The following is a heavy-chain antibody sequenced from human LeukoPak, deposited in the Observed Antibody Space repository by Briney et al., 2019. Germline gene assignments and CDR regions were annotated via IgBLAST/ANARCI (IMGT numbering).Heavy chain of an antibody. CDR1: GFTVSSNY. Sequence: GGSLRLSCAASGFTVSSNYMSWVRQAPGKGLEWVSVIYSGGSTYYADSVKGRFTISRDNSKNTLYLQMNSLRAEDTAVYYCARTVRGPPGHDAFDIWGQGTMVTVSS. CDR3: ARTVRGPPGHDAFDI. D-gene: IGHD3-10*01. CDR2: IYSGGST. J-gene: IGHJ3*02. V-gene: IGHV3-53*01.